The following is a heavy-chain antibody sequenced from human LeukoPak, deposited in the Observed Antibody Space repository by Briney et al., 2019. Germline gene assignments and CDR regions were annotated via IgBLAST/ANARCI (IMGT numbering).Heavy chain of an antibody. Sequence: ASVKVSCKASGYTFTGYYMHWVRQAPGQGPEWMGRINPNSGGTNYAQKFQGRVTMTRDTSISTAYMELSRLRSDDTAVYYCARGGKVRFLEWFRHPQIDYWGQGTLVTVSS. CDR3: ARGGKVRFLEWFRHPQIDY. D-gene: IGHD3-3*01. V-gene: IGHV1-2*06. J-gene: IGHJ4*02. CDR1: GYTFTGYY. CDR2: INPNSGGT.